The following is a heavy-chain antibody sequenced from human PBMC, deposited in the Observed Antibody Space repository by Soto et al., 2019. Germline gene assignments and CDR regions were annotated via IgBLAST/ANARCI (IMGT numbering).Heavy chain of an antibody. V-gene: IGHV4-34*01. CDR2: INHSGST. CDR1: GESSSGYY. J-gene: IGHJ6*02. Sequence: QVQLQQWGAGLLKPSETLSLTCAVNGESSSGYYWTWIRQPPGKGLEWIGEINHSGSTNYNPSLKSPVTMSNDTSKQQISLKLRSVSPADTAVYYCARGSSHLAFGRSLRLTQYYYAMDVWGPGTTVIVSS. CDR3: ARGSSHLAFGRSLRLTQYYYAMDV. D-gene: IGHD3-10*01.